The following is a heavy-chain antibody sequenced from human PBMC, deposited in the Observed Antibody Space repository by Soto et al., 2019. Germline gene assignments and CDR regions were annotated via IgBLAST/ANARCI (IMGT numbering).Heavy chain of an antibody. Sequence: EASVKVSCKASGGTFSSYAISWVRQAPGQGLEWMGGIIPIFGTANYAQKFQGGVTITADESTSTAYMELSSLRSEDTAVYYCADGGPVGATANDAFDIWGQGTMVTVSS. CDR3: ADGGPVGATANDAFDI. V-gene: IGHV1-69*13. CDR2: IIPIFGTA. CDR1: GGTFSSYA. J-gene: IGHJ3*02. D-gene: IGHD1-26*01.